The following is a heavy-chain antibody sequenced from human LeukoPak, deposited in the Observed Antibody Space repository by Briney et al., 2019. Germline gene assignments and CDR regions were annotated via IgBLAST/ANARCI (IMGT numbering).Heavy chain of an antibody. CDR2: INQDGSEK. Sequence: GGSLRLSCAASGFNLNSYWISWVRQAPGKGLEWLANINQDGSEKYYVDSVKGRFTISRDNAKNSLYLQMNSLRAEDTAVYYCTTFYSRLTDYRGQGTLVTVSS. CDR1: GFNLNSYW. V-gene: IGHV3-7*05. D-gene: IGHD2/OR15-2a*01. CDR3: TTFYSRLTDY. J-gene: IGHJ4*02.